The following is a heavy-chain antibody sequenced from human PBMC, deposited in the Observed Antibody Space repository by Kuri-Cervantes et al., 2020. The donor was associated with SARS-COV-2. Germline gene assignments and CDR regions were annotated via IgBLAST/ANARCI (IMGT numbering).Heavy chain of an antibody. CDR3: ARAVRSGSSSWYGFDY. Sequence: GGSLRLSCAASGFTFSSYSMNWVRQAPGKGLEWVSSISSSSSYIYYADSVKGRFTISRDNAKNSLYLQMNSLRAEDTAVYYCARAVRSGSSSWYGFDYWGQGTLVTVSS. V-gene: IGHV3-21*01. J-gene: IGHJ4*02. CDR2: ISSSSSYI. D-gene: IGHD6-13*01. CDR1: GFTFSSYS.